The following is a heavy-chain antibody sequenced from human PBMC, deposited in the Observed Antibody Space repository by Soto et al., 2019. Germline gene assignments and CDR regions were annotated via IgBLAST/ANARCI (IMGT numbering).Heavy chain of an antibody. V-gene: IGHV1-69*01. J-gene: IGHJ6*02. CDR1: GGTFSSYA. Sequence: QVQLVQSGAEVKKPGSSVKVSCKASGGTFSSYAISWVRQAPGQGLEWMGGIIPIFGTANYAQKFQGRVTITADESTSTAYMELSSLRSEDTAVYYCARGTYYDFWGGYPYYYGMDVWGQGTTVTVSS. D-gene: IGHD3-3*01. CDR3: ARGTYYDFWGGYPYYYGMDV. CDR2: IIPIFGTA.